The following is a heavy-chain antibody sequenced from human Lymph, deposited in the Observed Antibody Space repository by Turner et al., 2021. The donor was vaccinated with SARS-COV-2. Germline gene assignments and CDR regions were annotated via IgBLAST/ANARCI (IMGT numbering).Heavy chain of an antibody. Sequence: EVQLVESGGGLIQPGGSLRLSCAASEFTVSSNYMSWVRQAPGKGLEWVSIIYSGGSTFYADSVKGRFTIPRDNSKNTLYLQMNSLRAEDTAVYYCARLLPYGDYFDYWGQGTLVTVSS. D-gene: IGHD4-17*01. J-gene: IGHJ4*02. CDR2: IYSGGST. CDR1: EFTVSSNY. CDR3: ARLLPYGDYFDY. V-gene: IGHV3-53*01.